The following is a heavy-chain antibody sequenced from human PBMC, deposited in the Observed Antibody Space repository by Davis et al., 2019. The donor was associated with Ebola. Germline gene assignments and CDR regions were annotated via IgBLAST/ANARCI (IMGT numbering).Heavy chain of an antibody. Sequence: GESLKISCAASGFTFSDYYMSWIRQAPGKGLEWVSYISSSSRYTNCADSVKGRFTISRDNAKNSLYLQMSSLRAEDTAVYYCATDNWGPALWGQGTQVTVSS. V-gene: IGHV3-11*06. CDR1: GFTFSDYY. J-gene: IGHJ4*02. CDR3: ATDNWGPAL. CDR2: ISSSSRYT. D-gene: IGHD7-27*01.